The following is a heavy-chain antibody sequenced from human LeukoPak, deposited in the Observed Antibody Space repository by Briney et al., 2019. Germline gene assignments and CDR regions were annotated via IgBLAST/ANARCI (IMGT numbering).Heavy chain of an antibody. CDR1: GYTFTSYY. D-gene: IGHD4-17*01. V-gene: IGHV1-46*01. CDR2: INPSGGST. CDR3: ARGLTHYGDYDAY. Sequence: ASVKVSCKASGYTFTSYYMHWVRQAPGQGLEWMGIINPSGGSTSYAQKFQVRVAMTRDTSTSTVYMQLSSLRSEDTAVYYCARGLTHYGDYDAYWGQGTLVAVSS. J-gene: IGHJ4*02.